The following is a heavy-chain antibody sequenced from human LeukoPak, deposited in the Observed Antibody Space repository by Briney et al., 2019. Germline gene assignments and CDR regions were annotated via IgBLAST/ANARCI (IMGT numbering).Heavy chain of an antibody. Sequence: GGSLRLSCAASGFTFSSSWMTWVRQAPGKGLEWVANIKEDGSEKYYVDSVKGRFTISRDNAKNSLYLQMNSLRAEDTAMYYSARDSGWFRFDYWGQGTLVTVSS. D-gene: IGHD6-13*01. CDR2: IKEDGSEK. CDR3: ARDSGWFRFDY. CDR1: GFTFSSSW. J-gene: IGHJ4*02. V-gene: IGHV3-7*03.